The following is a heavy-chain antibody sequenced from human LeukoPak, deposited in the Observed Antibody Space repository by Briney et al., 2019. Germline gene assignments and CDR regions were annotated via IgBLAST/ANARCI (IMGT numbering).Heavy chain of an antibody. D-gene: IGHD3-22*01. CDR3: AKPNSGYTAFHI. CDR2: ISGSGDNT. Sequence: GGSLRLSCAASGLTFSSYAMSWVRQAPGKGLEWVSGISGSGDNTYYADSVKGRFTISRDNSKNTLYLQMNSLRAEDTAVYYCAKPNSGYTAFHIWGQGTMVTVSS. J-gene: IGHJ3*02. V-gene: IGHV3-23*01. CDR1: GLTFSSYA.